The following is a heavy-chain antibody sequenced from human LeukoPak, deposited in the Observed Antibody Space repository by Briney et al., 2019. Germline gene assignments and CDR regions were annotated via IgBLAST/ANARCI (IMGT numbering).Heavy chain of an antibody. CDR3: AKVGSITIFGVVDDYFDY. CDR1: GFTFDDYA. Sequence: GRSLTLSCAASGFTFDDYAMHWVRHAPGKGLEWVSGISWNSGSIGYADSVKGRFTISRDNAKNSLYLQMNSLRAEDTALYYCAKVGSITIFGVVDDYFDYWGQGTLVTVSP. CDR2: ISWNSGSI. J-gene: IGHJ4*02. D-gene: IGHD3-3*01. V-gene: IGHV3-9*01.